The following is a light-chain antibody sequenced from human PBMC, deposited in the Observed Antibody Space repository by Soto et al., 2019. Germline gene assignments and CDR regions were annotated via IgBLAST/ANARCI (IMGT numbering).Light chain of an antibody. V-gene: IGKV3-20*01. CDR1: QSVSNNY. J-gene: IGKJ1*01. CDR3: QQYLSSPTWT. CDR2: GAS. Sequence: EIVLTQSPGTLSLSPGEKATLSCRASQSVSNNYLAWYQQKPGQAPRLLIYGASSSATGIPDRFSGSGSGTDFTLTISRLEPEDSALYYCQQYLSSPTWTFGQGTKVEI.